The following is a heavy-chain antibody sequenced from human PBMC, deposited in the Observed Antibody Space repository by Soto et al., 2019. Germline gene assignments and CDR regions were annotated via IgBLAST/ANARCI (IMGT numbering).Heavy chain of an antibody. CDR3: ARGWHYSYTPLFDY. J-gene: IGHJ4*02. CDR2: MNPNSGNT. D-gene: IGHD5-18*01. CDR1: GYTFTSYD. Sequence: ASVKVSCKASGYTFTSYDINWVRQATGQGLEWMGWMNPNSGNTGYAQKFQGRVTMTRNTSISTAYMELSSLRSEDTAVYYCARGWHYSYTPLFDYWGQGTLVTVSS. V-gene: IGHV1-8*01.